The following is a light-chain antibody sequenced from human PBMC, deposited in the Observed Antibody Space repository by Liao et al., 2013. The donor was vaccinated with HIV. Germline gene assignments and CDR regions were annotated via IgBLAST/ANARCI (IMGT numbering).Light chain of an antibody. CDR2: QDS. CDR1: KLGDKY. J-gene: IGLJ2*01. V-gene: IGLV3-1*01. Sequence: SYELTQPPSVSVSPGQTASITCSGDKLGDKYACWYQQKPGQSPVLVIFQDSQRPSGIPERFSGSNSGNTATLTISGTQAMDEADYYCQAWDLSTYVVFGGGTKLTVL. CDR3: QAWDLSTYVV.